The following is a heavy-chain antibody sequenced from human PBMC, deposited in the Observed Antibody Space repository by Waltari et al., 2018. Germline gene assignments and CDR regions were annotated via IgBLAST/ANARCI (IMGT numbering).Heavy chain of an antibody. CDR1: GFTFSSYG. Sequence: QVQLVESGGGVVQPGRSLRLSCAASGFTFSSYGMHWVRQAPGKGLEWVAVIWYDGSNKYYADSVKGRFTISRDNSKNTLYLQMNSLRAEDTAVYYCARDQKPYYDFWSGYFTFDYWGQGTLVTVSS. D-gene: IGHD3-3*01. J-gene: IGHJ4*02. V-gene: IGHV3-33*01. CDR2: IWYDGSNK. CDR3: ARDQKPYYDFWSGYFTFDY.